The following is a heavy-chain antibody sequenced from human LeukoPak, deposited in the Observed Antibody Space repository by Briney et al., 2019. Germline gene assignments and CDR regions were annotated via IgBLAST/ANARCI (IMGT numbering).Heavy chain of an antibody. CDR1: GYTFTSYG. V-gene: IGHV1-18*01. D-gene: IGHD4-11*01. Sequence: ASVKVSCKASGYTFTSYGISWVRQAPGQGLEWMGWISAYNGNTNYAQKLQGRVTMTTDTSTSTAYMELRSLRSDDTAVYYCARRYSNSDYYYYYMDVWGKGTTVTVSS. CDR3: ARRYSNSDYYYYYMDV. J-gene: IGHJ6*03. CDR2: ISAYNGNT.